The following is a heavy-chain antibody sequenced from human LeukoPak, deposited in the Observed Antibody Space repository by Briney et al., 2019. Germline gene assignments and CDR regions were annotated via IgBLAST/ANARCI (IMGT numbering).Heavy chain of an antibody. CDR3: ARGRQVWAHTNWFDP. CDR1: GYTFTSYY. CDR2: MNPNSGNT. D-gene: IGHD3-16*01. J-gene: IGHJ5*02. V-gene: IGHV1-8*02. Sequence: ASVKVSCKASGYTFTSYYMHWVRQATGQGLEWMGWMNPNSGNTGYAQKFQGRVTMTRNTSISTAYMELSSLRSEDTAVYYCARGRQVWAHTNWFDPWGQGTLVTVSS.